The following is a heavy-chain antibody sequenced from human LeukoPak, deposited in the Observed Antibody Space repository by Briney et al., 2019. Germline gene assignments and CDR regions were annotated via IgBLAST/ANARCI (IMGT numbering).Heavy chain of an antibody. CDR2: IYYSGST. CDR1: GYSISSSSYY. V-gene: IGHV4-39*07. D-gene: IGHD3-10*01. Sequence: PSETLSLTCTVSGYSISSSSYYWGWIRQPPGKGLEWIGSIYYSGSTYYNPSLKSRVTMSVDTSKNQFSLKLSSVTAADTAVYYCARGVWFGGNAFDIWGQGTMVTVSS. CDR3: ARGVWFGGNAFDI. J-gene: IGHJ3*02.